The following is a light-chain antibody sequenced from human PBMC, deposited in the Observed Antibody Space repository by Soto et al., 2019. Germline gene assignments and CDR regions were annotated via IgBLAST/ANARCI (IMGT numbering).Light chain of an antibody. CDR1: SSDVGGYNY. J-gene: IGLJ1*01. Sequence: QSVLTQPPSASGSPGRSVTIACTGTSSDVGGYNYVSWYQQHPGKVPKLLIYEVNKRPSGVPDRFSGSKSGNTASLTVSGLQAEDEADYYCSSYAGSNIDYVFGTGTKVTV. V-gene: IGLV2-8*01. CDR3: SSYAGSNIDYV. CDR2: EVN.